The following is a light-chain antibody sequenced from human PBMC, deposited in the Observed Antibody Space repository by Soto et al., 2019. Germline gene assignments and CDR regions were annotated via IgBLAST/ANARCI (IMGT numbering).Light chain of an antibody. CDR1: QSISSW. CDR2: DAS. J-gene: IGKJ3*01. Sequence: DIQMTQSPSTLSASVGDRVTITCRASQSISSWLAWYQQKPGKAPKLLIYDASSLESGVPSRFSGSGSGTEFTLTIRSLQPDDFATYYCQQYNSYSPRTFGPGTKVDIK. CDR3: QQYNSYSPRT. V-gene: IGKV1-5*01.